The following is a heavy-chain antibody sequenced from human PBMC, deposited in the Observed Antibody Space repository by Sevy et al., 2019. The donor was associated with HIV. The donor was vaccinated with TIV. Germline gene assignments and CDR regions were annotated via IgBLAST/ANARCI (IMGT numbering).Heavy chain of an antibody. D-gene: IGHD5-18*01. J-gene: IGHJ6*02. CDR1: GFIVSSNY. V-gene: IGHV3-53*01. Sequence: VGSLRLSCAASGFIVSSNYMSWVRQAPGKGLEWVSVIYSGGSTYYADSVKGRFTISRDNSKNTLYLQMNSLRAEDTAVYYCGRDRNTAMVIGMDVWGQGTTVTVSS. CDR3: GRDRNTAMVIGMDV. CDR2: IYSGGST.